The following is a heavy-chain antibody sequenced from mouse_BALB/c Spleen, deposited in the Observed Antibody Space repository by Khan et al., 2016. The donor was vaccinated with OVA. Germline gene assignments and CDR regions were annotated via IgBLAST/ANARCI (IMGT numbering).Heavy chain of an antibody. J-gene: IGHJ2*01. CDR1: GFSITSDYA. CDR2: ISYSGNT. D-gene: IGHD1-1*01. CDR3: ARIYGGDFDC. Sequence: EVQLQESGPGLVKPSQSLSLTCTVSGFSITSDYAWNWIRQFPGNKLEWMGFISYSGNTNYNPSLKSRISITRDKSKNQFFLQLNSVTTEDTATYYCARIYGGDFDCWGQGTTLTVSS. V-gene: IGHV3-2*02.